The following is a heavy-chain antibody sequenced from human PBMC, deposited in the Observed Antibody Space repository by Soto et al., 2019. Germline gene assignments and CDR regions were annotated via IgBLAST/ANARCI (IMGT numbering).Heavy chain of an antibody. Sequence: QVQLVQSGAEVKKSGASVKVSCKASGYTFTSYYMHWVRQAPGQGLEWMGVINPSGGSRSYAQKFQGRVTMTRDTSTSTVYMELSSLRSEDTAVYYCARDSVLLWFGEYHDYWGYMDVWGKGTTVTVSS. J-gene: IGHJ6*03. CDR2: INPSGGSR. CDR3: ARDSVLLWFGEYHDYWGYMDV. D-gene: IGHD3-10*01. CDR1: GYTFTSYY. V-gene: IGHV1-46*01.